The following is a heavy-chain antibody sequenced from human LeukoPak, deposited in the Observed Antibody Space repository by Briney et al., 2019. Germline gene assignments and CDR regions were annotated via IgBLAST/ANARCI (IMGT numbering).Heavy chain of an antibody. CDR2: TNEDGKEK. CDR3: LRGPGH. Sequence: GGCLRLSRAAAGFIFRNYWMGCVPQAPGKGREWVANTNEDGKEKYYVDSVKGRYTISRDNAKNSLYMQMNILRAEDTRVFFCLRGPGHCGQGTLVTVSS. V-gene: IGHV3-7*01. CDR1: GFIFRNYW. J-gene: IGHJ4*02.